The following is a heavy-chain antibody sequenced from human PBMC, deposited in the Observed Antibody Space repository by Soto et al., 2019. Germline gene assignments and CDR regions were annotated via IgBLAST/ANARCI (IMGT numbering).Heavy chain of an antibody. CDR3: AREIVVVPAALYLNTWTTEGNYYFDY. CDR2: INPNSGGT. V-gene: IGHV1-2*02. Sequence: XSVKLSFNASGYSFSGYYMHWVRQAPGQGLEWMGWINPNSGGTNYAQKFQGRVTMTRDTSISTAYMELSRLRSDDTAVYYCAREIVVVPAALYLNTWTTEGNYYFDYWGQGTLVTVSS. J-gene: IGHJ4*02. CDR1: GYSFSGYY. D-gene: IGHD2-2*01.